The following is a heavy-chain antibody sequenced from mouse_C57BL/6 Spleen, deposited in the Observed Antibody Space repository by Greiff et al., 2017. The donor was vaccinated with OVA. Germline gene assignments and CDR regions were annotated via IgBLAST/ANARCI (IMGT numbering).Heavy chain of an antibody. J-gene: IGHJ2*01. V-gene: IGHV5-4*01. CDR3: ARDGTQYRDFFDY. D-gene: IGHD4-1*01. Sequence: EVNVVESGGGLVKPGGSLKLSCAASGFTFSSYAMSWVRQTPEKRLEWVATISDGGSYTYYPDNVKGRFTISRDNAKNNLYLQMSHLKSEDTAMYYCARDGTQYRDFFDYWGQGTTLTVSS. CDR1: GFTFSSYA. CDR2: ISDGGSYT.